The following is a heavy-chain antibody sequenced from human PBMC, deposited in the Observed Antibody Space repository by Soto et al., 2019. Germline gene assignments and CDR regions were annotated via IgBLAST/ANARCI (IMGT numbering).Heavy chain of an antibody. CDR1: GYTFTSYG. J-gene: IGHJ5*02. CDR2: ISAYNGNT. Sequence: ASVKVSCKASGYTFTSYGISWVRQAPGQGLEWMGWISAYNGNTNYAQKLQGRVTMTTDTSTSTAYMELRSLRSDDTAVYYCARPATRYYDVWSGLGPTWFDPWGQGTLVTVYS. CDR3: ARPATRYYDVWSGLGPTWFDP. D-gene: IGHD3-3*01. V-gene: IGHV1-18*01.